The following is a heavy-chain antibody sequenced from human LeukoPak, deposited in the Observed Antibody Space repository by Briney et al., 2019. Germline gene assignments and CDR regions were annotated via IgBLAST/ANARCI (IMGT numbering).Heavy chain of an antibody. V-gene: IGHV3-23*01. CDR1: GFTFSSYA. CDR3: AKDTRVAVATGCFDY. D-gene: IGHD6-19*01. CDR2: ISGSGGST. J-gene: IGHJ4*02. Sequence: PGGSLRLSCAASGFTFSSYAMSWVRQAPGKGLEWVSAISGSGGSTYYADSVKGRFTISRDNSKNTLYLQMNSLRVGDTALYYCAKDTRVAVATGCFDYWGQGTLVTVSS.